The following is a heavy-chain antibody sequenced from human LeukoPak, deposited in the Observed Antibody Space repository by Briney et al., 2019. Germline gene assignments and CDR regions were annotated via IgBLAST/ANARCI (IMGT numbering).Heavy chain of an antibody. CDR1: GFTFSSYS. V-gene: IGHV3-48*01. Sequence: GGSLRLSCAASGFTFSSYSMNWVRQAPGKGLEWVSYISSSSSSTIYCADSVKGRFTISRDNAKNSLYLQMNSLRAEDTAVYYCARGRRSSWPYNWFDPWGQGTLVTVSS. CDR3: ARGRRSSWPYNWFDP. J-gene: IGHJ5*02. D-gene: IGHD6-13*01. CDR2: ISSSSSSTI.